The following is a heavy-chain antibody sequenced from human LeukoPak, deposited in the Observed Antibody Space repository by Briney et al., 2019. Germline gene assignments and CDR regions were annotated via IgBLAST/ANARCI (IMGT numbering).Heavy chain of an antibody. Sequence: SETLSLTCTVSGGSVNSGSYYWSWIRQPPGKGLEGIGYIYYSGSTNYNPSLKSRVTISVDTSKNQFSLKLSSVTAADTAVYYCARLLGSFDYWGQGTLVTVSS. CDR2: IYYSGST. CDR1: GGSVNSGSYY. D-gene: IGHD3-10*01. V-gene: IGHV4-61*01. J-gene: IGHJ4*02. CDR3: ARLLGSFDY.